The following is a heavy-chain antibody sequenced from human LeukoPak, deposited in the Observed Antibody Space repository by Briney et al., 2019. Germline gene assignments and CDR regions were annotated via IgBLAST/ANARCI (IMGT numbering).Heavy chain of an antibody. CDR1: GFTFSDSV. CDR2: ITARGDGA. Sequence: GGSLRLSRTASGFTFSDSVMSWVRLAPGKGLEWVSSITARGDGAAYADSVKGRFTISRDNSKNTLSLQMNSLRAEDTALYYCARKGPATAPFDCWGQGTLVTVSS. V-gene: IGHV3-23*01. J-gene: IGHJ4*02. D-gene: IGHD2-2*01. CDR3: ARKGPATAPFDC.